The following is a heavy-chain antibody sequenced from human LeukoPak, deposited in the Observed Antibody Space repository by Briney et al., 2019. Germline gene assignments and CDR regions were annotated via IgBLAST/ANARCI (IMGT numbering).Heavy chain of an antibody. Sequence: GGSLRLSCAASGFTVSSHYMTWVRQAPGKGLEWVSVIYSGGNTYYADSVKGRFTLSRDNSKNTLYLQMNSLRAEDTAVYYCARNGRYSSGWANWFDPWGQGTLVTVSS. CDR2: IYSGGNT. CDR1: GFTVSSHY. V-gene: IGHV3-53*01. J-gene: IGHJ5*02. D-gene: IGHD6-19*01. CDR3: ARNGRYSSGWANWFDP.